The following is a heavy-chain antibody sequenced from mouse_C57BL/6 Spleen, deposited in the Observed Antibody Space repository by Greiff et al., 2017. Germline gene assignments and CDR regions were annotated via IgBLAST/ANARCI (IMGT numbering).Heavy chain of an antibody. J-gene: IGHJ2*01. Sequence: EVKLVESEGGLVQPGSSMQLSCTASGFTFSDYYMAWVRQVPEKGLEWVANINYDGSSTYYLDSLKSRFIISRDNAKNILYLQMSSLKSEDTATYYCARVPYYYGSLYFDYWGQGTTLTVSS. CDR3: ARVPYYYGSLYFDY. CDR1: GFTFSDYY. CDR2: INYDGSST. D-gene: IGHD1-1*01. V-gene: IGHV5-16*01.